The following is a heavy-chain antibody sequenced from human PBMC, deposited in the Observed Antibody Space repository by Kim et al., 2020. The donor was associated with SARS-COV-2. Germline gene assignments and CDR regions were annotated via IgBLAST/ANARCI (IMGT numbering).Heavy chain of an antibody. Sequence: YNPSLKSRVTISVDTYKNRFSLKLSSVTAADTSVYYCARVSGYSYGYVDYWGQGTLVTVSS. CDR3: ARVSGYSYGYVDY. D-gene: IGHD5-18*01. V-gene: IGHV4-39*07. J-gene: IGHJ4*02.